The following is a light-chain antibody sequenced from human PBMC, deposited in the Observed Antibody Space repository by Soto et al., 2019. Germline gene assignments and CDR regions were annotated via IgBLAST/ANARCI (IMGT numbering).Light chain of an antibody. J-gene: IGKJ2*01. V-gene: IGKV1-5*01. CDR1: QGISSW. Sequence: DIQMTQSPSSVSASVGDRVTITCRASQGISSWLAWYQQKPGKAPKLLIYDASTLESGVPSRFSGSGYGTEFTLTINSLQPGDFATYYCQQYESFSPYTFGQGTRLEI. CDR2: DAS. CDR3: QQYESFSPYT.